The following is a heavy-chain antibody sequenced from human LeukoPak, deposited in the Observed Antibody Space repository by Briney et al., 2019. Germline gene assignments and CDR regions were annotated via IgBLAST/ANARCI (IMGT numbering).Heavy chain of an antibody. J-gene: IGHJ4*02. Sequence: SETLSLTCTVSGGSISSYYWSWIRQPPGKGLEWIGYIYYSGSTNYNPSLKSRVTISVDRSKNQFSLNLNSVTATDTALFYCARGVPVSWGGYYFDSWAREPWSPSPQ. V-gene: IGHV4-59*01. CDR1: GGSISSYY. D-gene: IGHD3-10*01. CDR2: IYYSGST. CDR3: ARGVPVSWGGYYFDS.